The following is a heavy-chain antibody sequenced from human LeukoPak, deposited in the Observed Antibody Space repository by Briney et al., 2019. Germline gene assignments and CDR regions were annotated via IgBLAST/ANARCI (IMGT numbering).Heavy chain of an antibody. Sequence: PSETLSLTCSVSGDSISTHNWNWIRQSPGKGLEWIGYIHSSGNTKYSPSLKSRVTISVDTSKNQFSLKLSSVTAADTAVYYCARSGAKAVVLGWFDPWGQGTLVTVSS. D-gene: IGHD7-27*01. J-gene: IGHJ5*02. V-gene: IGHV4-59*11. CDR1: GDSISTHN. CDR2: IHSSGNT. CDR3: ARSGAKAVVLGWFDP.